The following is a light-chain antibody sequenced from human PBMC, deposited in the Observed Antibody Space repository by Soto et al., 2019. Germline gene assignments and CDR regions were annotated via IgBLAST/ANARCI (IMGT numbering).Light chain of an antibody. CDR3: HQYNNWPPLT. Sequence: EIVMTQSPATLSVSPGERANLSCRASQSVSRNLAWYQQKPGQAPRLLIYGASTRATGIPARFSGSGSGTEFTLTISSLQSEDLAVYYCHQYNNWPPLTFGGGTKVDI. J-gene: IGKJ4*01. CDR2: GAS. CDR1: QSVSRN. V-gene: IGKV3-15*01.